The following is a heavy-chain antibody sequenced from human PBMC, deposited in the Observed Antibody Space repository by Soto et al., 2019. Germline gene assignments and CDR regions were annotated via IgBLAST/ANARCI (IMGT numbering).Heavy chain of an antibody. CDR1: GGSISSYY. CDR2: IYYSGST. J-gene: IGHJ4*02. D-gene: IGHD6-13*01. CDR3: ARLKEGVYGQQYYYDY. V-gene: IGHV4-59*01. Sequence: ASETLSLTCTVSGGSISSYYWSWIRQPPGKGLEWIGYIYYSGSTNYNPSLKSRVTISVDTSKNQFSLKPSSVTAADTAVYYCARLKEGVYGQQYYYDYWGQGTLVTVSS.